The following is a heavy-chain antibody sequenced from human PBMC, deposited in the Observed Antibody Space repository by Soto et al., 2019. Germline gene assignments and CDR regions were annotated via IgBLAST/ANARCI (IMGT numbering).Heavy chain of an antibody. V-gene: IGHV1-69*02. CDR2: VNPILSLS. CDR3: ATSYGSGYRAFDY. J-gene: IGHJ4*02. Sequence: QVQLVQSGAEVKRPGSSVKVSCKASGDTFNFYSINWVRQAPGLGLEWLGRVNPILSLSNYAQRFQGRVTXTXDXXTSPAYMILNSLKSEDTAIYYCATSYGSGYRAFDYWGQGALVTVSS. CDR1: GDTFNFYS. D-gene: IGHD3-10*01.